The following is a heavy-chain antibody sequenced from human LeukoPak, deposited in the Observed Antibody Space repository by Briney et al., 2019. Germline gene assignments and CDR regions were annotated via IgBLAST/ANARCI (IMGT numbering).Heavy chain of an antibody. CDR3: ARMEEFGHAFDI. Sequence: SETLSLTCTVSGGSISSYYWSWVRQLPGKGLEWIGRIYTSGSTNYNPSLKSRVTMSVDTSKNQFSLKLSSVTAADTVVYYCARMEEFGHAFDIWGQGTMVTVSS. V-gene: IGHV4-4*07. CDR2: IYTSGST. CDR1: GGSISSYY. D-gene: IGHD3-16*01. J-gene: IGHJ3*02.